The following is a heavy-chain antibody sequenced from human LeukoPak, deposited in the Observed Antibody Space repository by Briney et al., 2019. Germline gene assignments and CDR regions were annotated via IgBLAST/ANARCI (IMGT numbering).Heavy chain of an antibody. J-gene: IGHJ4*02. CDR2: INPSGGST. V-gene: IGHV1-46*01. D-gene: IGHD3-10*01. CDR3: AKPTGMVRGVIIAYYFDY. CDR1: GYTFTSYY. Sequence: ASVKVSCKASGYTFTSYYMHWVRQAPGQGLEWMGIINPSGGSTSYAQKFQGRVTMTRDTSTSTVYMELSSLRSEDTAVYYCAKPTGMVRGVIIAYYFDYWGQGTLVTVSS.